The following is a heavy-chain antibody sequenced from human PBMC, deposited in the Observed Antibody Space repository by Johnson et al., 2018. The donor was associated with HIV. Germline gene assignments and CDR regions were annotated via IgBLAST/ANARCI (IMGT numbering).Heavy chain of an antibody. J-gene: IGHJ3*02. D-gene: IGHD3-10*01. CDR1: GFTFSDYY. CDR2: ISSSGSTI. CDR3: AKKLGVLTVPWAFDI. V-gene: IGHV3-11*04. Sequence: QVQLVESGGGLVKPGGSLRLSCAASGFTFSDYYMSWIRQAPGKGLEWVSYISSSGSTIYYAHSVKGRFTISRDNSKNTLYLQMKSLRAEDTAVYYCAKKLGVLTVPWAFDIWGQGTMVTVSS.